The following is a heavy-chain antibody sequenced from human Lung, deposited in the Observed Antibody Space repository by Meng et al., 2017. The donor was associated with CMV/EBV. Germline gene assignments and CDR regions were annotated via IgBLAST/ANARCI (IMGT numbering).Heavy chain of an antibody. CDR1: AYSFTTYW. V-gene: IGHV5-51*01. J-gene: IGHJ3*02. Sequence: GGSLRLXCKGSAYSFTTYWIGWVRQMPGKGLEWMGVIYPGDSDTRYSPSFQGQVTISADKSINTAYLQWSSLKASDTAMYYCARRGGYCSSTSCYEGASDIWGQGTMVTVSS. CDR3: ARRGGYCSSTSCYEGASDI. CDR2: IYPGDSDT. D-gene: IGHD2-2*01.